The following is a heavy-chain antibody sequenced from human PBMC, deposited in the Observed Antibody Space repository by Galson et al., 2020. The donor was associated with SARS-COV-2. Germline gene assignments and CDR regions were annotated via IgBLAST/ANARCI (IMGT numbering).Heavy chain of an antibody. CDR1: GDSVSSNSAA. CDR2: TYYRSKRYT. D-gene: IGHD3-10*01. J-gene: IGHJ5*02. V-gene: IGHV6-1*01. Sequence: SQTLSLTCAISGDSVSSNSAAWNWIRQSPSRGLEWLGRTYYRSKRYTDYAVTVKSRITINPDTSKNQFSLQLNSVTPEDTAVYYCARGPVLLWFGEVLGNWFDPWGQGTLVTVSS. CDR3: ARGPVLLWFGEVLGNWFDP.